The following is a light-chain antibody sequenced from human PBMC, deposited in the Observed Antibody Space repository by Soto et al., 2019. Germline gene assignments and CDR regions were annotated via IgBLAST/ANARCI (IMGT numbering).Light chain of an antibody. J-gene: IGKJ5*01. CDR1: QSISSW. V-gene: IGKV1-5*01. CDR3: MQSTHLPPT. Sequence: IQGTKSPSTRSASKGGRSPMSWRASQSISSWLAWYQQKPGKAPKLLIYDASSLESGVPSRFSGSGSGTDFTLEISRVETDDVGIYYCMQSTHLPPTFGQGTRLEIK. CDR2: DAS.